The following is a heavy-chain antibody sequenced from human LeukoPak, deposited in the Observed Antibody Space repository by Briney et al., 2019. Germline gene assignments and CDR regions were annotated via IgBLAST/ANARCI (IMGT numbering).Heavy chain of an antibody. D-gene: IGHD5-18*01. V-gene: IGHV4-59*01. Sequence: SETLSPTCNVSGGSIRGYYWNWIRQPPGKGLEWIGYIYYSGSTNYKSSLKSRVTISVDTSKNQFSLKLSSVTAADTAVYYCARTTEGGYSYGYFYYYYMDVWGKGTTVTISS. J-gene: IGHJ6*03. CDR3: ARTTEGGYSYGYFYYYYMDV. CDR1: GGSIRGYY. CDR2: IYYSGST.